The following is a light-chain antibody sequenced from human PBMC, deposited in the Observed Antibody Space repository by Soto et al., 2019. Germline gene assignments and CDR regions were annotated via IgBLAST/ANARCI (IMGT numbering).Light chain of an antibody. Sequence: PSTLSSSVGGGVTSTCRASQTINSWLAWYQQKPGKAPKVLIFDASSLKTGVPSRFSGSGSGTDFTLTINSLQPEDFATYYCQQSYSMPWTFGQGTKVDIK. J-gene: IGKJ1*01. V-gene: IGKV1-5*01. CDR1: QTINSW. CDR2: DAS. CDR3: QQSYSMPWT.